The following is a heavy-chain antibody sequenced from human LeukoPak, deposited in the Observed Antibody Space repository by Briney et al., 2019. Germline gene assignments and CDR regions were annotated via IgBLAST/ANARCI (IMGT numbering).Heavy chain of an antibody. CDR3: ARSMTTVVTPYFDD. V-gene: IGHV4-39*01. CDR1: GGSISSTSYY. J-gene: IGHJ4*02. CDR2: IYYSGGT. Sequence: SETLSLTCTVPGGSISSTSYYWGWIRQPPGKSLEWVGRIYYSGGTYYSQSLKSRVNISVDTSKNQYSLKLSSVTAADTAVYYCARSMTTVVTPYFDDWGQGTLVTVSS. D-gene: IGHD4-23*01.